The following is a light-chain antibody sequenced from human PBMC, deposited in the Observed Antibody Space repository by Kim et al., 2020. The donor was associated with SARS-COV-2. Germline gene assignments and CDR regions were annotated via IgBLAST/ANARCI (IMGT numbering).Light chain of an antibody. CDR1: SSDVGGYNY. J-gene: IGLJ2*01. CDR2: DVS. V-gene: IGLV2-14*03. CDR3: SSYTTISTVI. Sequence: QSALTQPASVSGSPGQSITISCTGTSSDVGGYNYVSWYQQHPGKAPKLMIYDVSDRPSGVSSRFSGSKSGNTASLAISGLQAEDEADYYCSSYTTISTVIFGGGTQLTVL.